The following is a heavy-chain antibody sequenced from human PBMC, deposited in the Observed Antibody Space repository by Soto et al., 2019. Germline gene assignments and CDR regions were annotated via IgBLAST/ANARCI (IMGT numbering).Heavy chain of an antibody. V-gene: IGHV1-3*01. D-gene: IGHD6-19*01. CDR1: GYTFTSYA. Sequence: GASVKVSCKASGYTFTSYAMHWVRQAPGQRLEWMGWINAGNGNTKYSQKFQGRVTITRDTSASTAYMELSSLRSEDTAVYYCATEERVAVAGPSSTGESYGMDVWGQGTTVTVSS. J-gene: IGHJ6*02. CDR3: ATEERVAVAGPSSTGESYGMDV. CDR2: INAGNGNT.